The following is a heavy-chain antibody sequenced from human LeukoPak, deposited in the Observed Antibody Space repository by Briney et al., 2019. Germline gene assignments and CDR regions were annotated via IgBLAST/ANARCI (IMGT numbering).Heavy chain of an antibody. CDR3: ARTPLAGYSSSWYFDY. Sequence: SETLSLTCTVSGGSISSYYWSWIRQPPGKGLEWIGYIYYSGSTNYNPSLKSRVTISVDTSKNQFSLKLSSVTAADTAVYYCARTPLAGYSSSWYFDYWGQGTLVTVSS. J-gene: IGHJ4*02. V-gene: IGHV4-59*01. CDR2: IYYSGST. CDR1: GGSISSYY. D-gene: IGHD6-13*01.